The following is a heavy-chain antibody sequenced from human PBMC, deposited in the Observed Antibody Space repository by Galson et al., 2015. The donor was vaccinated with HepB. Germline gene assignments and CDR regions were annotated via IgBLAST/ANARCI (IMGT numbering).Heavy chain of an antibody. CDR1: DFILSSYA. Sequence: SLRLSCAASDFILSSYAMHWVRQAPGKGLEWVAVIFFDGSTKWYVDSVKGRFTISRDNAKNSLYLQMNSLRAEDTAVYYCARDRVQLQRYWYFDLWGRGTLVTVSS. CDR2: IFFDGSTK. D-gene: IGHD2-2*01. CDR3: ARDRVQLQRYWYFDL. J-gene: IGHJ2*01. V-gene: IGHV3-33*01.